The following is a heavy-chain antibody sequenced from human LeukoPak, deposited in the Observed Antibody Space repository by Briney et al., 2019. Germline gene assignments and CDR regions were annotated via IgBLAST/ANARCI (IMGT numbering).Heavy chain of an antibody. CDR1: GFTFDDYA. CDR2: ISWNSGRI. J-gene: IGHJ4*02. CDR3: AKEGTLYYFDY. Sequence: GRSLRLSCAVSGFTFDDYAMHWVRQAPGKVLEWVSSISWNSGRIGYADSVMGRFTISRDNAKNSLYLQMNGLRPEDTALYFCAKEGTLYYFDYWGQGTLVTVSS. V-gene: IGHV3-9*01.